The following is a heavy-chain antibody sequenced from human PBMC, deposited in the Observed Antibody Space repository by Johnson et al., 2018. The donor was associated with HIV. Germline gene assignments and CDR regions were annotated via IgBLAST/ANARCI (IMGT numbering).Heavy chain of an antibody. CDR2: MSYAGTNE. CDR3: ASTGSGSDDAFDI. D-gene: IGHD3-10*01. V-gene: IGHV3-30*03. J-gene: IGHJ3*02. Sequence: QMLLVESGGGVVQPGRSLRLSCAASGFTFSNHAMYWVRQAPGKGLEWVALMSYAGTNEYYADSVKGRFTISRDNSKNTLYLQMNSLRAEDTAVYYCASTGSGSDDAFDIWGQGTMVTVSS. CDR1: GFTFSNHA.